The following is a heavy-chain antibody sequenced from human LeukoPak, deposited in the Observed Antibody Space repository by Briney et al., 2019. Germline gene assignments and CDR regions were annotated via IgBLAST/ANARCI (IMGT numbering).Heavy chain of an antibody. CDR2: ISSSSSYI. V-gene: IGHV3-21*01. CDR1: GFTFSSYS. D-gene: IGHD1-14*01. Sequence: GGSLRLSCAASGFTFSSYSMNWVRQAPGKGLEWVSSISSSSSYIYYADSVKGRFTISRDNAKNSLYLQMNSLRAEDTAVYYCARVGAGEDYFDYWGQGTLVTVPS. J-gene: IGHJ4*02. CDR3: ARVGAGEDYFDY.